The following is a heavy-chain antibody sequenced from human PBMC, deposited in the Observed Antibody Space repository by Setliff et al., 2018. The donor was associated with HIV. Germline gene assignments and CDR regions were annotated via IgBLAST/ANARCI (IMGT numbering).Heavy chain of an antibody. J-gene: IGHJ2*01. V-gene: IGHV4-4*02. Sequence: SETLSLTCTVSGGSVSSTTYFWSWVRQPPGKGLEWIGEIFHSGSTSYNPSLKSRVTMSVDKSKNQFSLKLTSVTAADTAVYYCARGGTLTVRRFWFFDLWGRGTLVTVSS. CDR2: IFHSGST. D-gene: IGHD6-6*01. CDR3: ARGGTLTVRRFWFFDL. CDR1: GGSVSSTTYF.